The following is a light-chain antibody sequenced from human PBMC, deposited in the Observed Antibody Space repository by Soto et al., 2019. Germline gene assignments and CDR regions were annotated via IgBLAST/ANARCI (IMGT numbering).Light chain of an antibody. J-gene: IGKJ5*01. V-gene: IGKV2-30*02. CDR1: QSLVHSDGIAY. CDR3: MQGTHWPIT. Sequence: DVVMTQSPLSLPVTLGQPASISFRSNQSLVHSDGIAYFSWFQQRTGRSPRRLIYKVSNRDYGVPARFRGSGSVTDFALKISRVEAEDVGVYYCMQGTHWPITFGQGTRLEIK. CDR2: KVS.